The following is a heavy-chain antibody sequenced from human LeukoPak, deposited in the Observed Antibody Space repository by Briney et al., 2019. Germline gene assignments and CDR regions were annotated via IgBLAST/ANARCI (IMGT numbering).Heavy chain of an antibody. Sequence: PSETLSLTCTVSGGSISSYYWSWIRQPPGKGLEWIGYIYYSGSTNYNPSLKSRVTISVDTSKNQFSLKLSSVTAADTAVYYCASVQEYGSGSYPGDWGQGTLVTVSS. D-gene: IGHD3-10*01. CDR2: IYYSGST. CDR1: GGSISSYY. V-gene: IGHV4-59*12. CDR3: ASVQEYGSGSYPGD. J-gene: IGHJ4*02.